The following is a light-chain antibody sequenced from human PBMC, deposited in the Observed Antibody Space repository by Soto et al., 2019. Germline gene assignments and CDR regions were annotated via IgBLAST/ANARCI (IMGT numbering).Light chain of an antibody. J-gene: IGKJ4*02. CDR3: QQYGSSPGLT. Sequence: EIVLTQSPGTLSLSPGERATLSCRASQSVSSSYLAWHQQKPGQDPRLLIYGESSRATGNPNRFSGNGSGTDFTLTISRLEPEDFAVYYCQQYGSSPGLTFGGGTKVDIK. V-gene: IGKV3-20*01. CDR1: QSVSSSY. CDR2: GES.